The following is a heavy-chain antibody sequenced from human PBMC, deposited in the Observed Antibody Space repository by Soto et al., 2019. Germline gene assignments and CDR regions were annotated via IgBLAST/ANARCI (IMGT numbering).Heavy chain of an antibody. V-gene: IGHV4-39*02. J-gene: IGHJ4*02. CDR2: MSYSGTK. D-gene: IGHD6-6*01. CDR1: GGSVSSAAHS. CDR3: ARERQLLLYFDY. Sequence: QLQLQESGPGLVKPSETLSLTCIVSGGSVSSAAHSWVWVRQPPGEGLEWIGTMSYSGTKYYNPSLKSRVAISIDTSTNQFSLSLTSVTAADTAFYYCARERQLLLYFDYWGQGTLVSVSS.